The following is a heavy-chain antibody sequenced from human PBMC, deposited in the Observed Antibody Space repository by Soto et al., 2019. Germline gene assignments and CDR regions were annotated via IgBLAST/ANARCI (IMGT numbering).Heavy chain of an antibody. CDR3: ARGDYYDFWSGYSTPTYYYYGMDV. CDR1: GGSISSNAFY. J-gene: IGHJ6*02. Sequence: SETLSLTCTVSGGSISSNAFYWGWIRQPPGKGLKWIGSVYYSGSTNYNPSLKSRLTISVDTSKNQFSLKLSSVTAADTAVYYCARGDYYDFWSGYSTPTYYYYGMDVWGQGTTVTVSS. CDR2: VYYSGST. D-gene: IGHD3-3*01. V-gene: IGHV4-39*07.